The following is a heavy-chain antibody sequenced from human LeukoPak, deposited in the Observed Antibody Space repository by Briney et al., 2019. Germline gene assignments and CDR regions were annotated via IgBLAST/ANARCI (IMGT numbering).Heavy chain of an antibody. Sequence: GASVKVSCKASGYTFTGDFIHWVRQAPGQGLEWMGWINSDSGGTNYARKFQGRVTMTRNTSISTAYMELSSLRSEDTAVYYCARTSWFRELLDYWGQGTLVTVSS. J-gene: IGHJ4*02. V-gene: IGHV1-2*02. CDR1: GYTFTGDF. CDR2: INSDSGGT. D-gene: IGHD3-10*01. CDR3: ARTSWFRELLDY.